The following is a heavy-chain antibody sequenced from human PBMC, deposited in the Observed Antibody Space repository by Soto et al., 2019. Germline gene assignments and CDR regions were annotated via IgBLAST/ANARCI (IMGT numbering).Heavy chain of an antibody. D-gene: IGHD3-3*01. CDR2: ISYDGSNK. CDR3: ARAPYDFWSGSSNWFDP. J-gene: IGHJ5*02. V-gene: IGHV3-30-3*01. Sequence: GGSLRLSCAASGFTFSSYAMHWVRQAPGKGLEWVAVISYDGSNKYYADSVKGRFTISRDNSKNTLYLQMNSLRAEDTAVYYRARAPYDFWSGSSNWFDPWGQGTLVTVSS. CDR1: GFTFSSYA.